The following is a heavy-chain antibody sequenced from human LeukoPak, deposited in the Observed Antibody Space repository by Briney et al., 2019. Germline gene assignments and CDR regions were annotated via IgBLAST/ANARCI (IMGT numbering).Heavy chain of an antibody. CDR2: ISRSSSFI. CDR1: GFTFSSYT. CDR3: ARGEGSRITIFGVVIPHFDY. V-gene: IGHV3-21*01. D-gene: IGHD3-3*01. J-gene: IGHJ4*02. Sequence: PGGSLRLSCAASGFTFSSYTMNWVRQAPGKGLEWVSSISRSSSFIYYADSVKGRFTISRDNAKTSLYLQMNSLRADDTAVYYCARGEGSRITIFGVVIPHFDYWGQGTLVTVSS.